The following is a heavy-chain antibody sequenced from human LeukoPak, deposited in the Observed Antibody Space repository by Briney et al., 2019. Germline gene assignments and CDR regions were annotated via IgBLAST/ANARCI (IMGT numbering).Heavy chain of an antibody. CDR1: GYTFTSYG. Sequence: ASVKVSCKASGYTFTSYGISWVRQAPGQGPEWMGWIYPNTGGTTYAQRFQGRVTMTRETSISTAYMELSGLTFDDTAVYYCAREATVGGYWGQGTLVTVSS. CDR3: AREATVGGY. V-gene: IGHV1-2*02. CDR2: IYPNTGGT. J-gene: IGHJ4*02. D-gene: IGHD3-16*01.